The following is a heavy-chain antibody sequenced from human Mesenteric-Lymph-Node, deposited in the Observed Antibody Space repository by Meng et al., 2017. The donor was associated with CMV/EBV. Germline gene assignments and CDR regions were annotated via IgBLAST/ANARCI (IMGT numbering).Heavy chain of an antibody. D-gene: IGHD2-2*01. Sequence: GESLKISCQGSGYSFTSYWVAWVRQMPGKGLEWMGFIFPGDSDTVYSPSFQGQVTISADKSISTAYLQWSSLKASDTAMYYCARPRRYCSSTSCYPDAFDIWGQGTMVTVSS. J-gene: IGHJ3*02. CDR2: IFPGDSDT. CDR1: GYSFTSYW. CDR3: ARPRRYCSSTSCYPDAFDI. V-gene: IGHV5-51*01.